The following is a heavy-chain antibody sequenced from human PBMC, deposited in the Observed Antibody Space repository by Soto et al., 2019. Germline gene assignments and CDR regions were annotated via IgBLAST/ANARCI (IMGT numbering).Heavy chain of an antibody. Sequence: SLRLSCAASGFTCSSYSMSWVRQAPGKGLEWVSSISSSSSYIYYADSVKGRFTISRDNAKNSLYLQMNSLRAEDTAVYYCARDPSSWYWFYPWGQGTLVTVSS. CDR2: ISSSSSYI. CDR3: ARDPSSWYWFYP. J-gene: IGHJ5*02. D-gene: IGHD6-13*01. V-gene: IGHV3-21*01. CDR1: GFTCSSYS.